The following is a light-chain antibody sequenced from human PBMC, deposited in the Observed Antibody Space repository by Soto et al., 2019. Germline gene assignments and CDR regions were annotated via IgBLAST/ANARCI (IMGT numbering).Light chain of an antibody. CDR2: EVT. Sequence: QSALTQPPSASGSPGQSVTISCTGTSSDVVAYKYVSWYQHYPGKAPKLMIYEVTKRPSGVSDRFSGSRSGNTASLTISGLQAEDEADYYCTSYIGTDTLAFGGGTKLTVL. CDR3: TSYIGTDTLA. J-gene: IGLJ3*02. CDR1: SSDVVAYKY. V-gene: IGLV2-14*01.